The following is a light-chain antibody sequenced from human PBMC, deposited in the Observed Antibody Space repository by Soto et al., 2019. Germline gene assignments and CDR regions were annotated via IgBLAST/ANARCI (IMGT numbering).Light chain of an antibody. CDR2: GAS. CDR3: QQFGSSPYT. Sequence: EIVLPQAPGTLSLSPGERATLSCRASRSVSVAYLVWYQQKPGRAPKLRIYGASNRATGVPDRFSVSWSGTDFTLTIIRLEPEDSAVYYCQQFGSSPYTFGQGTKLDIK. V-gene: IGKV3-20*01. CDR1: RSVSVAY. J-gene: IGKJ2*01.